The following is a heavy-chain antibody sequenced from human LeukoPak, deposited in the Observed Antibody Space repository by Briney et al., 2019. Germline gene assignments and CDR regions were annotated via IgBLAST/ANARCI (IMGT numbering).Heavy chain of an antibody. CDR2: IIPIFGTA. CDR1: GGTFTSYA. J-gene: IGHJ3*02. CDR3: ASSIAVAGPEAFDI. V-gene: IGHV1-69*05. D-gene: IGHD6-19*01. Sequence: ASVKVSCKAAGGTFTSYAISGVRQAPGQGGEGMGRIIPIFGTANYAQNFHGRVTITTDESSSTAYMELSSLRSEDTAVYYCASSIAVAGPEAFDIWGQGTMVTVSS.